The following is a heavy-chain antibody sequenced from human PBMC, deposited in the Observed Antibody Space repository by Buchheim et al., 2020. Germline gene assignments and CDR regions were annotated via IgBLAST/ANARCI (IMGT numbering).Heavy chain of an antibody. CDR2: INPSGGST. Sequence: QVQLVQSGAEVKKPGASVKVSCKASGYTFSSYYIHWVRQAPGQGLEWMGIINPSGGSTTYAQKFQGRVTMNRDTSTSTVYMELSSLRSEDTAVYYCARDRAPGYSGYDCLDYWGQGTL. CDR1: GYTFSSYY. CDR3: ARDRAPGYSGYDCLDY. D-gene: IGHD5-12*01. J-gene: IGHJ4*02. V-gene: IGHV1-46*01.